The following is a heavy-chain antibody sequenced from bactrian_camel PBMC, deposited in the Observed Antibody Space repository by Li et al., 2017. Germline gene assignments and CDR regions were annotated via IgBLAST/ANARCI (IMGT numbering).Heavy chain of an antibody. CDR1: GHTYN. V-gene: IGHV3S40*01. Sequence: VQLVESGGGSVQAGGSLTLSCAASGHTYNMAWFRQAAGKEREGIAAIYTGGIRNYYADSVKGRFTISQDNAKNTVYLQMNSLKPDDTAMYYCAATVVYGGRLGPWALDGLSYNYWGQGTQVTVS. J-gene: IGHJ4*01. CDR2: IYTGGIRN. D-gene: IGHD6*01. CDR3: AATVVYGGRLGPWALDGLSYNY.